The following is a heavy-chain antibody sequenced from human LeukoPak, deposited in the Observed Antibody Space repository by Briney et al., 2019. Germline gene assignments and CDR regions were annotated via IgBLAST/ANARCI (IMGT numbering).Heavy chain of an antibody. CDR1: GDSINNSGFY. V-gene: IGHV4-31*03. Sequence: SETLSLTCTVSGDSINNSGFYWSWIRQHPGKGLEWLGYIYYSGTTYYNPSLKGRATISLDTSKNQFSLKLSSVTAADTAVYYCARAGYCSGGSCYSPLDYWGQGTLVTVSS. CDR2: IYYSGTT. J-gene: IGHJ4*02. D-gene: IGHD2-15*01. CDR3: ARAGYCSGGSCYSPLDY.